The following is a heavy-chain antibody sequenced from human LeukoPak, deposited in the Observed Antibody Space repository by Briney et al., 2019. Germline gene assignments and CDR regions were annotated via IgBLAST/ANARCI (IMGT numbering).Heavy chain of an antibody. V-gene: IGHV3-30*18. CDR1: GFTFSSYG. CDR2: ISYDGSDK. D-gene: IGHD2-15*01. Sequence: GGSLRLSCAASGFTFSSYGMHWVRQAPGKGLEWVAVISYDGSDKYYADSVKGRFTISRDNSKNTLYLQMNSLRAEDTAVYYCAKDGGGGPFDAFDIWGQGTMVTVSS. CDR3: AKDGGGGPFDAFDI. J-gene: IGHJ3*02.